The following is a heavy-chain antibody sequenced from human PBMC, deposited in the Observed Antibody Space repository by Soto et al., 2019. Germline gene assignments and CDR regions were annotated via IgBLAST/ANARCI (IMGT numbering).Heavy chain of an antibody. CDR1: GFTFSSYA. D-gene: IGHD6-19*01. Sequence: GGSLRLSCAAFGFTFSSYAMSWVRQAPGKGLEWVSGISGSGSSTYYADSVKCRFTISRDNSKNTLYLEMNSLRGEDTAVYYCAKVGQERDSSGWYEPYFDYWGQGTQVTVSS. V-gene: IGHV3-23*01. J-gene: IGHJ4*02. CDR2: ISGSGSST. CDR3: AKVGQERDSSGWYEPYFDY.